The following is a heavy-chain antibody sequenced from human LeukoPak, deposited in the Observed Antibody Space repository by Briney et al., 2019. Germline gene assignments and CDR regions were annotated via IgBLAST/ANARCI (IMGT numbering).Heavy chain of an antibody. CDR1: GGSISSSSYY. Sequence: SETLSLTCTVSGGSISSSSYYWGWIRQPPGKGLEWIGSIYYSGSTYYNPSLKSRVTISVDTTKNQFSLKLSSVTAADTAVYYCSTSYYAGDYWGQGTLVTVSS. CDR3: STSYYAGDY. V-gene: IGHV4-39*01. CDR2: IYYSGST. D-gene: IGHD2-2*01. J-gene: IGHJ4*02.